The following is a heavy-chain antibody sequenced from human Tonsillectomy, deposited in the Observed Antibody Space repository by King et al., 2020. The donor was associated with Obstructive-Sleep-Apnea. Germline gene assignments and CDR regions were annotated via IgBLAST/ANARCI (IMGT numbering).Heavy chain of an antibody. D-gene: IGHD1-14*01. Sequence: VQLVESGGGLVKPGGSLRLSCAASGFSFSNAWMSWVRQAPGKGLEWVGLIKSKTDGGTTDYAAPVKGRFTISRDDSKNTLYLQMNSLKTEDTAVYYCTTGRTYWSYYYGMDVWGQGTTVTVSS. CDR2: IKSKTDGGTT. J-gene: IGHJ6*02. V-gene: IGHV3-15*01. CDR1: GFSFSNAW. CDR3: TTGRTYWSYYYGMDV.